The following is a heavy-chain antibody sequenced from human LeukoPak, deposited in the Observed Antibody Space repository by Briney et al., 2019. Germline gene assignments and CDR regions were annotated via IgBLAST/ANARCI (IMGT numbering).Heavy chain of an antibody. D-gene: IGHD7-27*01. CDR1: GFTFSAYW. Sequence: AGGSLRFSCAASGFTFSAYWMSWVRQAPGKGLEWVANIKQDGSEQYYVDSVKGRFTISRDNSKNTVHLQMNSLRVEDTAMYYCVRDGPHWGLDYWGQGTLVTVSS. V-gene: IGHV3-7*01. CDR2: IKQDGSEQ. CDR3: VRDGPHWGLDY. J-gene: IGHJ4*02.